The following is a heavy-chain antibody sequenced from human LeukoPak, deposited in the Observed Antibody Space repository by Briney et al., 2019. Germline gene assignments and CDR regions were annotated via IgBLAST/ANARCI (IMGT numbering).Heavy chain of an antibody. Sequence: GGSLRLSCTASGFTFSGYEMNWVRQAPGKGLEWVSSISSSSSYIYYADSVKGRFTISRDNAKNSLYLQMNSLRAEDTAVYYCARYSHYYDSSGLYYYGMDVWGQGTTVTVSS. V-gene: IGHV3-21*01. J-gene: IGHJ6*02. CDR2: ISSSSSYI. D-gene: IGHD3-22*01. CDR3: ARYSHYYDSSGLYYYGMDV. CDR1: GFTFSGYE.